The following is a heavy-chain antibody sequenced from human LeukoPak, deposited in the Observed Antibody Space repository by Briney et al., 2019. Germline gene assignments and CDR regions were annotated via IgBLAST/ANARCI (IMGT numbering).Heavy chain of an antibody. CDR2: IKSKTDGGTT. D-gene: IGHD4-17*01. Sequence: GGSLRLSCAVSGFTFSNAWMSWVRQAPGKGLEWVGRIKSKTDGGTTDYAAPVEGRFTVSRDDSRNTLYLQINSLKTEDTAVYYCADLGDYAVGWGQGTLVTVSS. CDR1: GFTFSNAW. J-gene: IGHJ4*02. CDR3: ADLGDYAVG. V-gene: IGHV3-15*01.